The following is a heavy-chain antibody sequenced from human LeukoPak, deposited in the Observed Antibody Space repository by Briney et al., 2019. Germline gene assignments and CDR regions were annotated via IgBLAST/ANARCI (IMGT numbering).Heavy chain of an antibody. CDR1: GYSFNSFG. V-gene: IGHV1-18*01. Sequence: ASVKVSCKASGYSFNSFGISWVRQAPGQGLEWMGWISGFNGNRNYAQKIQGRVTMTRDTSISTAYMELSSLRSDDTAIYYCARDRSLKVYYMDVWGRGTPVTISS. J-gene: IGHJ6*03. CDR3: ARDRSLKVYYMDV. CDR2: ISGFNGNR.